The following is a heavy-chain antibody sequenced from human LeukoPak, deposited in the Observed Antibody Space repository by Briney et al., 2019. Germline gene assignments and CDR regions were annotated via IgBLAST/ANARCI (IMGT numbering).Heavy chain of an antibody. V-gene: IGHV3-15*01. CDR1: GFTFSNAW. Sequence: GGSLRPSCAASGFTFSNAWMSWVRQAPGKGLEWVGRIKSKTDGGTTDYAAPVKGRFTISRDDSKNTLYLQMNSLKTEDTAVYYCTTGVPAALLDAFDIWGQGTMVTVSS. CDR3: TTGVPAALLDAFDI. J-gene: IGHJ3*02. CDR2: IKSKTDGGTT. D-gene: IGHD2-2*01.